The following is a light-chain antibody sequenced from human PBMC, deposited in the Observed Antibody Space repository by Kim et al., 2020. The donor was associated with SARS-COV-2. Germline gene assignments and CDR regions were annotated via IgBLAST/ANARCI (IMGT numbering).Light chain of an antibody. V-gene: IGLV4-69*01. CDR2: LNSDGSH. CDR3: QTWGTGMV. CDR1: SGHSSYA. Sequence: QLVLTQSPSASASLGAPVKLTCTLSSGHSSYAIAWHQQQPEKGPRYLMKLNSDGSHSKGDGIPDRFSGSSSGAERYLTISSLQSEDEADYYCQTWGTGMVFGGGTQLTVL. J-gene: IGLJ3*02.